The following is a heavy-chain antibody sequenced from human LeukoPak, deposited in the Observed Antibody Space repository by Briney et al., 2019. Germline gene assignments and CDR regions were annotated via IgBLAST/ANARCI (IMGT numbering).Heavy chain of an antibody. D-gene: IGHD2-15*01. J-gene: IGHJ6*02. CDR3: TVVAATDYYYYYGMDV. Sequence: GGSLRLSCAASRFTFSGSAMHWVRQASGKGLEWVGRIRSKANSYATAYAASVKGRFTISRDDSKNTAYLQMNSLKTEDTAVYYCTVVAATDYYYYYGMDVWGQGTTVTVSS. CDR1: RFTFSGSA. V-gene: IGHV3-73*01. CDR2: IRSKANSYAT.